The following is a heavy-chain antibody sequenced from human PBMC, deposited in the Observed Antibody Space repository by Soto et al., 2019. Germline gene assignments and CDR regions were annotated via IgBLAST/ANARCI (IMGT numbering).Heavy chain of an antibody. V-gene: IGHV4-4*02. J-gene: IGHJ4*02. D-gene: IGHD3-22*01. CDR3: ARQIGGTGDSSGVDY. CDR1: GGSISSSNW. Sequence: QVQLQESGPGLVKPSGTLSLTCAVSGGSISSSNWWSWVRHPPGNGLEWIGEIYHSGSTNYNPSLTSRDTISVDKSKNQFSLKLSSVTAEDTAVYYCARQIGGTGDSSGVDYWGQGNLVHVS. CDR2: IYHSGST.